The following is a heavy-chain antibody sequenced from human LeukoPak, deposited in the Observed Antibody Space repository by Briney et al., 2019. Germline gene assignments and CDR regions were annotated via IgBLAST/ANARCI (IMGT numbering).Heavy chain of an antibody. CDR3: ARAQMGAPTDC. V-gene: IGHV3-74*01. D-gene: IGHD1-26*01. Sequence: PGGSLRLSCAASGFTLSNYAMYWVRHAPGKGLVWVSRFTSDGSSTIYADSVKGRFTVSRDIAKNTLYLQMNSLRAEDTAVYYCARAQMGAPTDCWGQGTLVTVSS. CDR1: GFTLSNYA. CDR2: FTSDGSST. J-gene: IGHJ4*02.